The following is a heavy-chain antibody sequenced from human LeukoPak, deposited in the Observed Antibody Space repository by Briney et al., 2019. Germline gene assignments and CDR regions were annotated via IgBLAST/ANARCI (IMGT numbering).Heavy chain of an antibody. CDR3: ARAIDYGDYPDY. D-gene: IGHD4-17*01. V-gene: IGHV4-34*01. CDR2: INHSGST. CDR1: GGSFSGYY. Sequence: SETLSLTCAVYGGSFSGYYWSWIRQPPGKGLEWIGEINHSGSTNYNPSLKSRVTISVDTSKNQFSLKLSSVTAADTAVYYCARAIDYGDYPDYWGQGTLVTVSS. J-gene: IGHJ4*02.